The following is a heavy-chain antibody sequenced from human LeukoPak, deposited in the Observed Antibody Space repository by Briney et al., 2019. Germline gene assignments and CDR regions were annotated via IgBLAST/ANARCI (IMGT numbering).Heavy chain of an antibody. CDR1: GFTFSSYG. V-gene: IGHV3-33*01. CDR3: ARTDSSGWYGRVLGYYYYMDV. D-gene: IGHD6-19*01. J-gene: IGHJ6*03. CDR2: IWYDGSNK. Sequence: GRSLRLSCAASGFTFSSYGMHWVRQAPGKGLEWVAVIWYDGSNKYYADSVKGRFTISRDNSKNTLYLQMNSLRAEDTAVYYCARTDSSGWYGRVLGYYYYMDVWGKGTTVTVSS.